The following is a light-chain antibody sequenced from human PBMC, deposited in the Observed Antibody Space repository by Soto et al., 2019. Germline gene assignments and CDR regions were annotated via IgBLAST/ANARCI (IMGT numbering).Light chain of an antibody. CDR1: SSDVGNYNL. J-gene: IGLJ1*01. V-gene: IGLV2-14*02. CDR2: EGS. Sequence: QSALTQPASVSGSPGQSITISCTRTSSDVGNYNLVSWYQPHPGKAPKLMIYEGSKRPSGVSNRFSGSKSGNTASLTISGLQAEDEADYYCSSYTSSSTLVFGTGTKVTVL. CDR3: SSYTSSSTLV.